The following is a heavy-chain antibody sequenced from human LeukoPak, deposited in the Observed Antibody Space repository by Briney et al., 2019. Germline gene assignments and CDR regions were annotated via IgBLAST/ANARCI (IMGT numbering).Heavy chain of an antibody. CDR3: AGTVDTAMVFDY. J-gene: IGHJ4*02. CDR2: IYHSGST. D-gene: IGHD5-18*01. Sequence: SETLSLTCAVSGGSISSGGYSWSWIRQPPGKGLERIGYIYHSGSTYYNPSLKSRVTISVDRSKNQFSLKLSSVTAADTAVYYCAGTVDTAMVFDYWGQGTLVTVSS. V-gene: IGHV4-30-2*01. CDR1: GGSISSGGYS.